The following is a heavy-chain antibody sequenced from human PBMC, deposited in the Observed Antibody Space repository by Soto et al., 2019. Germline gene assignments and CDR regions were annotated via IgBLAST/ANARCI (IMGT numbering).Heavy chain of an antibody. CDR3: ANRNYYDSRGYYQYYFDF. D-gene: IGHD3-22*01. J-gene: IGHJ4*02. Sequence: PGGSLRLSCVVSGFTFSNYAMTWIRQAPGKGLEWVSTISGSGDTTYYADSVKGRFTISRDNSKNTLHLQMNSLRADDSAIYYYANRNYYDSRGYYQYYFDFWGQGTLVTVSS. CDR1: GFTFSNYA. CDR2: ISGSGDTT. V-gene: IGHV3-23*01.